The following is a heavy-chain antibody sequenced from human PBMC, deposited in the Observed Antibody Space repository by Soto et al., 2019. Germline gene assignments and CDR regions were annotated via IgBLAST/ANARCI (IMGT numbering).Heavy chain of an antibody. Sequence: QVQLVQSGAEVKKPESSVKVSCKAPGGTFSTYAISWVRQAPGQGLEWMGGIIPMFGTANYAQRFQDRVTITGDESKNTVYMELSSLRSEDTAVYFCASGIQLWLRRINNGYSGWGQGTLVTVSS. D-gene: IGHD5-18*01. CDR1: GGTFSTYA. J-gene: IGHJ4*02. CDR2: IIPMFGTA. V-gene: IGHV1-69*12. CDR3: ASGIQLWLRRINNGYSG.